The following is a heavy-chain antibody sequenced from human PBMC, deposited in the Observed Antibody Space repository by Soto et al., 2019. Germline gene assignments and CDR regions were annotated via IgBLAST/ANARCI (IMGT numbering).Heavy chain of an antibody. CDR1: GGTFSSYA. D-gene: IGHD4-17*01. V-gene: IGHV1-69*01. CDR3: ARQGDYGDGGWFYT. J-gene: IGHJ5*02. CDR2: IIPIFGTA. Sequence: QVQLVQSWAEVKKPGSSVKVSCTASGGTFSSYAISWVRQSPGQGLEWMGGIIPIFGTANYAQKFQGRVTITAPESTSTAYMELSSLRSEDTAVYYRARQGDYGDGGWFYTWGQGTLVTVAS.